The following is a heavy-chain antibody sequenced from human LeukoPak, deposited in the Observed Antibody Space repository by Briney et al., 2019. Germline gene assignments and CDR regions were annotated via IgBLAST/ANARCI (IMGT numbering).Heavy chain of an antibody. J-gene: IGHJ4*02. Sequence: GRSLRLSCAASGFTFSSYAMHWVRQAPGKGLEWVAVISYDGSNKCYADSVKGRFTISRDNSKNTLYLQMNSLRAEDTAVYYCARDRDIVVVVAALISWGQGTLVTVSS. CDR2: ISYDGSNK. CDR3: ARDRDIVVVVAALIS. CDR1: GFTFSSYA. D-gene: IGHD2-15*01. V-gene: IGHV3-30-3*01.